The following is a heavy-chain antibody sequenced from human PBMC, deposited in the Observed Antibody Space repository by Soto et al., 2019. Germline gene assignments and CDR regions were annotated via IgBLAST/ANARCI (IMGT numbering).Heavy chain of an antibody. Sequence: EVQVLDSGGGLVQPGGSLRLSCTASDLIFSPYGLSWVRQAPGKGLEWVSGISGSGGGYSNTYYADSVKSRFTISRDNSQNTLYMHMNTLVYDDTAVYYCAGDPSGPAYWGQGTMVTVSS. CDR3: AGDPSGPAY. CDR2: ISGSGGGYSNT. D-gene: IGHD6-25*01. V-gene: IGHV3-23*01. CDR1: DLIFSPYG. J-gene: IGHJ4*02.